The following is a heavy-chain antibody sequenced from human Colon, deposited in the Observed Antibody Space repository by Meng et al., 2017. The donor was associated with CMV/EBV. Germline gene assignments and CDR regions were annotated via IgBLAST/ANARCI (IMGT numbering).Heavy chain of an antibody. CDR3: ALRLRNSDGMDV. V-gene: IGHV3-7*01. D-gene: IGHD3-16*01. J-gene: IGHJ6*02. Sequence: GESLKISCATSGLVLSRYWMAWVRQTPGKELEWVANINEDGSERKYVDSVRGRLTISRDNVKSSVFLQMNGLRAEDTAVYYCALRLRNSDGMDVWGQGTTVTVSS. CDR1: GLVLSRYW. CDR2: INEDGSER.